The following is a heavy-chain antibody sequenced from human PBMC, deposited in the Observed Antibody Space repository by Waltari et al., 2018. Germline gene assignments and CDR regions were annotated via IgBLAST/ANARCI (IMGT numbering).Heavy chain of an antibody. CDR2: RNKDARRK. D-gene: IGHD1-1*01. V-gene: IGHV3-7*02. Sequence: EVQLVESGGGLVQPGGSLRLSCLASGFTFNNYWMTWVSQAAGRGSGEVANRNKDARRKAYGDSGKGGLTISRDNAQNSLSLQMNSLGVEDTAVYFCMRGRGYTRSDYYSGMDVWGHGTTVTVS. CDR3: MRGRGYTRSDYYSGMDV. CDR1: GFTFNNYW. J-gene: IGHJ6*02.